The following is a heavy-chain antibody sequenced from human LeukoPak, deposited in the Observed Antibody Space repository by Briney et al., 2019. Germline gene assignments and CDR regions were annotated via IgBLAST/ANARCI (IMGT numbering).Heavy chain of an antibody. Sequence: SETLSLTCTVSSGSISSGSYYWSWIRQPAGKGLEWIGRIYTSGSTNYNPSLKSRVTISVDTSKNQFSLKLSSVTAADTAVYYCARSSYSGSSRAFDYWGQGTLVTVSS. J-gene: IGHJ4*02. CDR2: IYTSGST. CDR3: ARSSYSGSSRAFDY. V-gene: IGHV4-61*02. D-gene: IGHD1-26*01. CDR1: SGSISSGSYY.